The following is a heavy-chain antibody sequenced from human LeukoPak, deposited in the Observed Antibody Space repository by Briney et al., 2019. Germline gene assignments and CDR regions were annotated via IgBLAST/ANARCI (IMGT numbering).Heavy chain of an antibody. D-gene: IGHD3-22*01. CDR3: ARLQYYYDSGTPHGWFDP. CDR1: GGSFSGYY. J-gene: IGHJ5*02. Sequence: SETLSLTCAVYGGSFSGYYWSWIRQPPGKGLEWIGYVYYSGSTNYNPSLKSRVTISVDTSKNQFSLKLSSVTAADTAVYYCARLQYYYDSGTPHGWFDPWGQGTLVTVSS. V-gene: IGHV4-59*08. CDR2: VYYSGST.